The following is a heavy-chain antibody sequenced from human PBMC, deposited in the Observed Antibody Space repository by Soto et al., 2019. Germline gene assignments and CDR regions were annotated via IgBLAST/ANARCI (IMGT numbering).Heavy chain of an antibody. D-gene: IGHD5-12*01. V-gene: IGHV1-58*02. J-gene: IGHJ3*02. CDR2: IVVGSGNT. CDR1: GCTFTSSA. Sequence: SVKVSCKASGCTFTSSAMQWVRQARGQGLEWMGWIVVGSGNTNYAQKFQGRVTMTRDTSTSTVYMELSSLRSEDTAVYYCARTIYDGDAFDIWGQGTMVTVSS. CDR3: ARTIYDGDAFDI.